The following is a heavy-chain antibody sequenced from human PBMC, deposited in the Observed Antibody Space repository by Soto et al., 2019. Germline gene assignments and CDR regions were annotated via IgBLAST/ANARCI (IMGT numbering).Heavy chain of an antibody. Sequence: QVQLVQSGAEVKKPGSSVKVSCKASGGTFSSYAISWVRQAPGQGLEWMGGIIPIFGTANYAQKFQGRVTITANKPTSTAYMELSSLRSEDTAVYYCAVQGPSLIRCLGDWGQGTLVTVSS. CDR1: GGTFSSYA. J-gene: IGHJ4*02. CDR3: AVQGPSLIRCLGD. CDR2: IIPIFGTA. V-gene: IGHV1-69*06. D-gene: IGHD4-17*01.